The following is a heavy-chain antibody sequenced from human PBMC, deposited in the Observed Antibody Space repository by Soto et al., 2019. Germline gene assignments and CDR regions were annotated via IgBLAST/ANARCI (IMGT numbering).Heavy chain of an antibody. D-gene: IGHD3-22*01. V-gene: IGHV3-23*01. CDR2: FSGSGGHT. J-gene: IGHJ4*02. CDR1: GFNFTNYA. CDR3: AKVFYYGGSGLAFDN. Sequence: EVQLLEPGGGLVQPGGSLRLSCAASGFNFTNYAMNWVRQAPGKGLEWVSAFSGSGGHTYYADSVRGRFNITRDNSKNTLYLQMHCLRAEDTGVYFCAKVFYYGGSGLAFDNWGQGTLVTVSS.